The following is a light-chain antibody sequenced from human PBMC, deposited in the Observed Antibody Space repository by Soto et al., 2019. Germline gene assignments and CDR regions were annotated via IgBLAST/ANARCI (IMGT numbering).Light chain of an antibody. J-gene: IGKJ2*01. CDR3: QPYNSYPYT. V-gene: IGKV1-5*03. CDR1: QSISSG. Sequence: DIQMTQSPSTLSASVGDRVTITCRASQSISSGLAWYQQKPGKAPKLLIYKASSLESGVPSRFSGSGSGTEFTLTISSLQPDDFATYYCQPYNSYPYTFGQGTKLEIK. CDR2: KAS.